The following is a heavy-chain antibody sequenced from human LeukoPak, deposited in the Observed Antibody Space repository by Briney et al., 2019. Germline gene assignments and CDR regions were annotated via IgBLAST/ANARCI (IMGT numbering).Heavy chain of an antibody. CDR3: AKDRSSSTSCSNY. CDR2: VTGSSSNT. D-gene: IGHD2-2*01. V-gene: IGHV3-23*01. J-gene: IGHJ4*02. Sequence: GGSLRLSCAASGFNFSNYSMTWVRQAPGKGLEWVSGVTGSSSNTYYADSVKGRFTISRDNSKNMLYLEMNSLRVEDTAIYYCAKDRSSSTSCSNYWGRGTLVTVSS. CDR1: GFNFSNYS.